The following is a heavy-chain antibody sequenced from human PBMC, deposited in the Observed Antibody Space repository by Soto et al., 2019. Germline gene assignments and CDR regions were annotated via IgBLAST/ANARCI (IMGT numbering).Heavy chain of an antibody. CDR3: AKADLRDTYYYDSSGYSKIPLFDY. D-gene: IGHD3-22*01. CDR2: ISGSGGST. J-gene: IGHJ4*02. CDR1: GFTFSSYA. V-gene: IGHV3-23*01. Sequence: GGSLRLSCAASGFTFSSYAMSWVRQAPGKGLEWVSAISGSGGSTYYADSVKGRFTISRDNSKNTLYLQMNSLRAEDTAVYYCAKADLRDTYYYDSSGYSKIPLFDYWGQGTLVTVSS.